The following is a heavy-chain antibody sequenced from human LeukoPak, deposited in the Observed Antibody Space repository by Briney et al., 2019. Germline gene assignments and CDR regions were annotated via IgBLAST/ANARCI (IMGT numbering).Heavy chain of an antibody. Sequence: SETLSLTCAVYGGSFSGYYWSWIRQPPGKGLEWIGEINHSGSTNYNPSLKSRVTISVDTSKNQFSLKLSSVTAADTGVYYCARDGAKVGDENNWFDPWGQGTLVTVSS. CDR3: ARDGAKVGDENNWFDP. D-gene: IGHD2-2*01. CDR2: INHSGST. V-gene: IGHV4-34*01. CDR1: GGSFSGYY. J-gene: IGHJ5*02.